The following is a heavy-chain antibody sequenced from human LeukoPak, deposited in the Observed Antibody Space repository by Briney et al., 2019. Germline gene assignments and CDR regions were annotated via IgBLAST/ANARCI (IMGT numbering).Heavy chain of an antibody. V-gene: IGHV3-48*03. J-gene: IGHJ4*02. Sequence: GGSLRLSCAASGFAFSGFEMNWVRQAPGKGPEWIAYIDVTGKKIRYADSVKGRFTISRDNANSSVYLQMNSLRVDDTAVYYCARENYVRGYDYWGQGTLVTVSS. CDR1: GFAFSGFE. CDR3: ARENYVRGYDY. D-gene: IGHD3-16*01. CDR2: IDVTGKKI.